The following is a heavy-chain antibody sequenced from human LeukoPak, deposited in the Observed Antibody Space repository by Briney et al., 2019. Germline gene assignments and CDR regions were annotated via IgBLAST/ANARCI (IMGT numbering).Heavy chain of an antibody. CDR1: GFSFNNYW. D-gene: IGHD3-3*01. V-gene: IGHV3-7*05. Sequence: GGSLRLSCAVSGFSFNNYWMSWVRQAPGKGLEWVANIKQDGSEKYYVDSVKGRFSISRDNAKNSLYLQMNSLRAEDTAVYYCARDYDFWSGYLDYWGQETLVTVSS. CDR3: ARDYDFWSGYLDY. CDR2: IKQDGSEK. J-gene: IGHJ4*02.